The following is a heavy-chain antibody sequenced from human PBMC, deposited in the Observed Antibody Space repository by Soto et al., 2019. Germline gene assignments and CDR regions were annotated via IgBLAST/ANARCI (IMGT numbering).Heavy chain of an antibody. V-gene: IGHV3-23*01. CDR2: ISGSGGST. CDR3: AKARITIFGVVTVNWFDP. Sequence: PGGSLRLSCAASGFTFSSYAMSWVRQAPGKGLEWVSAISGSGGSTYYADSVKGRFTISRDNSKNTLYLQMNSLRAEDTAIYYCAKARITIFGVVTVNWFDPWGQGTLVTVSS. D-gene: IGHD3-3*01. CDR1: GFTFSSYA. J-gene: IGHJ5*02.